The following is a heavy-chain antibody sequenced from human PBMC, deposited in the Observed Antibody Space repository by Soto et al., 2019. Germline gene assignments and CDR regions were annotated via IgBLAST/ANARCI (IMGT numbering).Heavy chain of an antibody. Sequence: PSETLSLTCTVSGASISSGGYYWSWIRQHPGKGLEWIGYIYYSGSTCYNPSLKSRVTISVDTSKNQFSLKLSSVTAADTAVYYCARGRGLLWFGELRGRDYWGQGTLVTVSS. V-gene: IGHV4-31*03. CDR3: ARGRGLLWFGELRGRDY. CDR2: IYYSGST. CDR1: GASISSGGYY. J-gene: IGHJ4*02. D-gene: IGHD3-10*01.